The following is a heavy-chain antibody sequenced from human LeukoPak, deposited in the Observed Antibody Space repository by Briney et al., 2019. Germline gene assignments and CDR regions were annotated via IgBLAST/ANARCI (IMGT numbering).Heavy chain of an antibody. CDR1: GFTFSSYA. Sequence: PGGSLRLSCAASGFTFSSYAMSWVRQAPGKGLEWVSDISGSGGSTYYADSVKGRFTISRDNSKNTLYLQMNSLRAEDTAVYYCAKDKDGDRYPFDYWGQGTLVTVSS. CDR3: AKDKDGDRYPFDY. CDR2: ISGSGGST. D-gene: IGHD4-17*01. J-gene: IGHJ4*02. V-gene: IGHV3-23*01.